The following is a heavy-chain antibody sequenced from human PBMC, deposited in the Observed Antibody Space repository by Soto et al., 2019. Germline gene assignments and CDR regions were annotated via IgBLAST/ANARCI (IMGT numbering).Heavy chain of an antibody. CDR2: IYSGGTT. J-gene: IGHJ4*02. CDR1: GFTVSSNY. V-gene: IGHV3-53*01. CDR3: ASHSYDSSGYYYILDY. D-gene: IGHD3-22*01. Sequence: GGSLRLSCAASGFTVSSNYMSWVRQAPGKGLEWVSVIYSGGTTYYADSVKGRFTISRDNSKNTLYLQMNSLRAEDTTVYYCASHSYDSSGYYYILDYWGQGTLVTVS.